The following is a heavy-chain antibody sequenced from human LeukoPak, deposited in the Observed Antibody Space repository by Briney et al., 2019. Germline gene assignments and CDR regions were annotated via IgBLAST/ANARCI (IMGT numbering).Heavy chain of an antibody. D-gene: IGHD3-10*01. CDR1: GPTVTNFW. V-gene: IGHV3-23*01. CDR3: AKIWFGELNAFDY. Sequence: GESLKISCQVSGPTVTNFWITWVRQMPGKGLEWVSTIGGRGVTTYYADSVKGRFTISRDNSKNMLYLQMNSLRAEDTAIYYCAKIWFGELNAFDYWGQGALVTVSS. J-gene: IGHJ4*02. CDR2: IGGRGVTT.